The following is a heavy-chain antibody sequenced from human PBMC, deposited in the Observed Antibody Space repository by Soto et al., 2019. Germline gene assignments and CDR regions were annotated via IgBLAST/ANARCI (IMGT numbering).Heavy chain of an antibody. Sequence: EVQLLEYGGGLVQPGGSLRLSCVASGFTFSNYAMSWVRQAPGKGLEWVSAISGSGGSTYYADSVKGRFTISRDNSKNPLYLQMNSLRAEDTALYYCATQTVSTSPRAYYFDYWGQGTLVTVSS. CDR3: ATQTVSTSPRAYYFDY. J-gene: IGHJ4*02. CDR2: ISGSGGST. V-gene: IGHV3-23*01. D-gene: IGHD4-17*01. CDR1: GFTFSNYA.